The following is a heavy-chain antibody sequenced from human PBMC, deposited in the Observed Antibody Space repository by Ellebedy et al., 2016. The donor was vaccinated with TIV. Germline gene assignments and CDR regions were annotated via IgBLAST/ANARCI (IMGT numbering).Heavy chain of an antibody. CDR2: ISAYNGDT. D-gene: IGHD3-22*01. J-gene: IGHJ4*02. V-gene: IGHV1-18*01. Sequence: AASVKVSCKTSRGTFNNNAISWVRQAPGQGLEWMGWISAYNGDTNYAQKFQGRVIMTTDTSTSTAYMELSSLRSDDTAVYYCARDAGNYYDGFGPFDFWGQGTLVTVSS. CDR1: RGTFNNNA. CDR3: ARDAGNYYDGFGPFDF.